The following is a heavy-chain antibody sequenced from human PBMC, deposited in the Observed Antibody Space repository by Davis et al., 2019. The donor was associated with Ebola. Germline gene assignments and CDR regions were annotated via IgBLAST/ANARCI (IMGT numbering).Heavy chain of an antibody. CDR2: ISWNSGSI. D-gene: IGHD3-10*01. J-gene: IGHJ5*02. V-gene: IGHV3-9*01. CDR3: ARDVGILWFGELLSWFDP. Sequence: PGGSLRLSCAASGFTFDDYAMHWVRQAPGKGLEWVSGISWNSGSIGYADSVKGRFTISRDNAKNSLYLQMNSLRAEDTAVYYCARDVGILWFGELLSWFDPWGQGTLVTVSS. CDR1: GFTFDDYA.